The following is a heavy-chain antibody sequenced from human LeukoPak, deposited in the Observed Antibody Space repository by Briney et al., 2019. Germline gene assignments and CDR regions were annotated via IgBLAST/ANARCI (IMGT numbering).Heavy chain of an antibody. CDR3: ASPDRSVWYSPFDY. CDR2: IYYSGST. V-gene: IGHV4-39*01. J-gene: IGHJ4*02. CDR1: GGSMSSSSYY. Sequence: SETLSLTCTVSGGSMSSSSYYWGWIRQPPVKGLEWIWSIYYSGSTYYNPSLKSRVTISVDTSKNQFSLNLSSVTAADTAVYYCASPDRSVWYSPFDYWGQGTLVTVSS. D-gene: IGHD6-19*01.